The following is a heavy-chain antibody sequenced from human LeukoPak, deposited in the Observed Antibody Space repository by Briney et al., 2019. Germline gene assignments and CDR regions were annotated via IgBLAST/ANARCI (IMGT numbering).Heavy chain of an antibody. J-gene: IGHJ5*02. CDR2: INHSGST. CDR1: GGSLSGYY. V-gene: IGHV4-34*01. D-gene: IGHD5-18*01. CDR3: ARDSVDTAMSFWFDP. Sequence: PSETLSLTCAVYGGSLSGYYWSWIRQPPGKGLEWIGEINHSGSTNYNPSLKSRVTISVDTSKNQFSLKLGSVTAADTAVYYCARDSVDTAMSFWFDPWGQGTLVTVSS.